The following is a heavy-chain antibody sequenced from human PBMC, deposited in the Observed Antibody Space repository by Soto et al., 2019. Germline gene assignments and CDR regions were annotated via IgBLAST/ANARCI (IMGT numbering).Heavy chain of an antibody. CDR1: GGTFSSYA. CDR3: ARAGRGYYDILTGYYNWFDP. V-gene: IGHV1-69*01. J-gene: IGHJ5*02. D-gene: IGHD3-9*01. Sequence: QVQLVQSGAEVKKPGSSVKVSCKASGGTFSSYAISWVRQAPGQGLEWMGGIIPIFGTANYAQKFQGRVTITADESTSTAYMELSGLRSEDTAVYYCARAGRGYYDILTGYYNWFDPWGQGTLVTVSS. CDR2: IIPIFGTA.